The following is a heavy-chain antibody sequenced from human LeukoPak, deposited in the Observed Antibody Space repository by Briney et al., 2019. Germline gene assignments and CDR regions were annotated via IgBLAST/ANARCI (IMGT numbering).Heavy chain of an antibody. D-gene: IGHD2-15*01. J-gene: IGHJ4*02. Sequence: PGGSLRLSCAASGFTFSSYAMHWVRQAPGKGLEWVAVISYDGSNKYYADSVKGRFTISRDNSKNTLYLQMNSLRAEDTAVYYCASPPGYCSGGSCYGWTYYFDYWGQGTLVTVSS. CDR1: GFTFSSYA. V-gene: IGHV3-30*04. CDR3: ASPPGYCSGGSCYGWTYYFDY. CDR2: ISYDGSNK.